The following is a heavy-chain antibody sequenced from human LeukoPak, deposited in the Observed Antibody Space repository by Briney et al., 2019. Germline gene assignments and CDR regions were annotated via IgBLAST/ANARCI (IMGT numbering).Heavy chain of an antibody. V-gene: IGHV1-2*02. CDR3: ARGRGNVVVYYVDV. CDR1: GYTFTGFF. J-gene: IGHJ6*03. Sequence: ASVKVSCKASGYTFTGFFMYWVRQAPGQGLEWMGWINPSNGVTKYAQNFQSRVTMTRDTSISTAYMELSRLTSDDTAVYFCARGRGNVVVYYVDVWGKGTTVTVSS. D-gene: IGHD2-15*01. CDR2: INPSNGVT.